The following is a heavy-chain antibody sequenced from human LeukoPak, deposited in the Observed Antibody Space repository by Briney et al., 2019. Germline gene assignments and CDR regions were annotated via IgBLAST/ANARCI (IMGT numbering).Heavy chain of an antibody. D-gene: IGHD5-24*01. CDR2: ISSSGSTI. V-gene: IGHV3-11*01. CDR1: GFTSSDYY. Sequence: GGPLRLSCAAPGFTSSDYYMSWIRQAPGKGLEGVSYISSSGSTIYYADSVKGRFTISRDNAKNSLYLQMNSLRAEDTAVYYCARSLRSDGGYYYYMDVWGKGTTVTISS. J-gene: IGHJ6*03. CDR3: ARSLRSDGGYYYYMDV.